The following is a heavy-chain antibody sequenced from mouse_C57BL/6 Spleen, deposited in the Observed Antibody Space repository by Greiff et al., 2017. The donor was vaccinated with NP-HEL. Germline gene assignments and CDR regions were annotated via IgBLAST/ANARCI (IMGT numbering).Heavy chain of an antibody. CDR3: ARRRTVVATSSFDY. D-gene: IGHD1-1*01. Sequence: EVQLQQSGPVLVKPGASVKMSCKASGYTFTDYYMNWVKQSHGKSLEWIGVINPYNGGTSYNQKFKGKATLTVDKSSSTAYMELNSLTSEDSAVYYCARRRTVVATSSFDYWGQGTTLTVSS. J-gene: IGHJ2*01. CDR2: INPYNGGT. CDR1: GYTFTDYY. V-gene: IGHV1-19*01.